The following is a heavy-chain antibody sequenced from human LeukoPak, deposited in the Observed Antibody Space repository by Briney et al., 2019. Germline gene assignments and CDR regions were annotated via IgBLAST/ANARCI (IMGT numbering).Heavy chain of an antibody. Sequence: GASVKVSCKVSGYILTELSMHWVRQAPGKGLEWMGGFDPEDGETIYAQKFQGRVTMTEDTSTDTAYMGLSSLRSEDTAVYYCASVAGGTPAATSHYYYYYMDVWGKGTTVTVSS. CDR2: FDPEDGET. D-gene: IGHD2-2*01. V-gene: IGHV1-24*01. CDR1: GYILTELS. J-gene: IGHJ6*03. CDR3: ASVAGGTPAATSHYYYYYMDV.